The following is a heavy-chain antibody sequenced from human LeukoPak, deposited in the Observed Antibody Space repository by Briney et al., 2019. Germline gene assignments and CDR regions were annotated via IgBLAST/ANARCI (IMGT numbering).Heavy chain of an antibody. V-gene: IGHV4-34*01. CDR1: GGSFSGYY. J-gene: IGHJ4*02. CDR2: INHSGGT. Sequence: PSETLSLTCAVYGGSFSGYYWSWIRQPPGKGLEWIGEINHSGGTNYNPSLKSRVTTSVDTSKNQYSLKLSSVTAADTAVYYCASLYYDSSDYYSFDYWGQGTLVTVSS. CDR3: ASLYYDSSDYYSFDY. D-gene: IGHD3-22*01.